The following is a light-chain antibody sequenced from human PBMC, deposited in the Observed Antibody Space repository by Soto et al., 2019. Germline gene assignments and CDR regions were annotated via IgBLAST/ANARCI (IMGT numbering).Light chain of an antibody. CDR1: NSNIGNNY. V-gene: IGLV1-51*01. J-gene: IGLJ2*01. CDR2: DNN. CDR3: GTWDSRLSTVV. Sequence: QSVLTQPPSVSAAPGQKVTISCSGRNSNIGNNYVSWYQQLPGTAPKLLIYDNNKRPSGIPDRFSGSKSGTSATLGITGLQTGDEADYYCGTWDSRLSTVVFGGGTKVTVL.